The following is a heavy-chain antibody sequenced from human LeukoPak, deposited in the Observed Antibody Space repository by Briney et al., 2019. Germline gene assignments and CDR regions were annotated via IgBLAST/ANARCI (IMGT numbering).Heavy chain of an antibody. Sequence: ASVKVSCKASGYTFTGYYMHWVRQAPGQGLEWMGWINPNSGGTNYAQKFQGRVTMTRDTSISTAYMELSRLRSDDTAVYYCARARIITMVRGYAFDIWGQGTMDTVSS. J-gene: IGHJ3*02. CDR2: INPNSGGT. CDR3: ARARIITMVRGYAFDI. D-gene: IGHD3-10*01. CDR1: GYTFTGYY. V-gene: IGHV1-2*02.